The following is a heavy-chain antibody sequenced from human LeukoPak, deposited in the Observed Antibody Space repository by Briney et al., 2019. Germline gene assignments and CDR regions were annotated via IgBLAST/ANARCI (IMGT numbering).Heavy chain of an antibody. Sequence: GGSLRLSCAASGFTFRNYVIHWVRQAPGKGLEWVANIKRDGSEKYYVDSVKGRFTISRDNAKNSLDLQMNSLRVEDTAVYYCARLGPASSGWPESFDYWGQGTLVTVSS. CDR3: ARLGPASSGWPESFDY. J-gene: IGHJ4*02. D-gene: IGHD6-19*01. CDR1: GFTFRNYV. CDR2: IKRDGSEK. V-gene: IGHV3-7*03.